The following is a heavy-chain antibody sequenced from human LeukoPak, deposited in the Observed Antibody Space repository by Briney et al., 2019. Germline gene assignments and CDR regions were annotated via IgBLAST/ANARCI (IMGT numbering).Heavy chain of an antibody. CDR1: GGSLSGYY. D-gene: IGHD4-23*01. CDR3: ARLHYGGNYGYYYYYMDV. CDR2: INHSGGT. V-gene: IGHV4-34*01. J-gene: IGHJ6*03. Sequence: SETLSLTCAVYGGSLSGYYWTWIRQSPTKGLEWIGEINHSGGTNYNPSLKSRVTISVDTSKNQFSLKLSSVTAADTAVYYCARLHYGGNYGYYYYYMDVWGKGTTVTISS.